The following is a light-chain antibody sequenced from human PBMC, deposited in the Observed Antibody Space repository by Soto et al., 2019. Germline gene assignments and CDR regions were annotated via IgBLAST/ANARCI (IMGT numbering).Light chain of an antibody. CDR2: DVS. V-gene: IGLV2-14*03. J-gene: IGLJ1*01. CDR1: SSDVCGYNY. CDR3: SSYTASNTRQIV. Sequence: QSVRTQPASVSGSPGQAITISRPGTSSDVCGYNYVSWYQHHPGKAPKLIIYDVSNRPPGVSIRFSGSKSDNTASLTISGLQPEDEADYHCSSYTASNTRQIVFGTGTKVTVL.